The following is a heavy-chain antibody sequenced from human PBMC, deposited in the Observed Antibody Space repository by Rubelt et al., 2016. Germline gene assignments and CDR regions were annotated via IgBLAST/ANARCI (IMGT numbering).Heavy chain of an antibody. CDR2: IYYSGST. Sequence: QVQLQESGPGLVKPSETLSLTCTVSGGSMSYYYWSWIRQSPGKGLEWIGNIYYSGSTNYNPSLKSRVTISVDTSKNQFSPKLSSVTAADTAVYYCARGGVNWNYDYWGQGTLVTVSS. CDR3: ARGGVNWNYDY. D-gene: IGHD1-7*01. J-gene: IGHJ4*02. V-gene: IGHV4-59*01. CDR1: GGSMSYYY.